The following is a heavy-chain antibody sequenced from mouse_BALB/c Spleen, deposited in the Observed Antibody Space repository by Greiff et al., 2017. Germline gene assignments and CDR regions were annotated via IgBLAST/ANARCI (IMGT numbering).Heavy chain of an antibody. D-gene: IGHD1-1*01. CDR3: ARSTVVAYYAMDY. CDR1: GYSITSDYA. V-gene: IGHV3-2*02. CDR2: ISYSGST. J-gene: IGHJ4*01. Sequence: EVQLQQSGPGLVKPSQSLSLTCTVTGYSITSDYAWNWIRQFPGNKLEWMGYISYSGSTSYNPSLKSRISITRDTSKNQFFLQLNSVTTEDTATYYCARSTVVAYYAMDYWGQGTSVTVSS.